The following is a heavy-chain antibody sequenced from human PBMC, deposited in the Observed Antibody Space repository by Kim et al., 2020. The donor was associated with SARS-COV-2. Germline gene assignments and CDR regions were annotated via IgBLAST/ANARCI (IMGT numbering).Heavy chain of an antibody. Sequence: SETLSLTCTVSGGSISSGGYYWSWIRQHPGKGLEWIGYIYYSGSTYYNPSLKSRVTISVDTSKNQFSLKLSSVTAADTAVYYCASIEVYSGYDYGAVDYWGQGTLVTVSS. CDR2: IYYSGST. D-gene: IGHD5-12*01. J-gene: IGHJ4*02. V-gene: IGHV4-31*03. CDR3: ASIEVYSGYDYGAVDY. CDR1: GGSISSGGYY.